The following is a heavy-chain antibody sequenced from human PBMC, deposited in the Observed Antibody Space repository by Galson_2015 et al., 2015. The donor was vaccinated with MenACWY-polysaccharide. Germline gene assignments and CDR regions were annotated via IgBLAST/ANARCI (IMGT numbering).Heavy chain of an antibody. D-gene: IGHD3-22*01. CDR2: INQEGSER. Sequence: SLRLSCAASGFSFTTYWMSRVRQAPGQGLQWVANINQEGSERYFVDSVKGRFTISRDNAKNSLYLQMNSLRVDDTAVYYCVRQVHFSDSSGYPGSHYFDSWGQGTLVTVSS. CDR1: GFSFTTYW. V-gene: IGHV3-7*03. J-gene: IGHJ4*02. CDR3: VRQVHFSDSSGYPGSHYFDS.